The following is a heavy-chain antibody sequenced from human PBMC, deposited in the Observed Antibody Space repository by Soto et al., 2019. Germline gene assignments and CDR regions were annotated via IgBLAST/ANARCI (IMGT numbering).Heavy chain of an antibody. V-gene: IGHV3-53*02. J-gene: IGHJ4*02. D-gene: IGHD6-13*01. CDR2: IYSGGST. CDR3: AREARYSSSWEGNY. Sequence: EVQLVETGGGLIQPGGSLRLSRAASGFTVSSNYMSWVRQAPGKGLEWVSVIYSGGSTYYADSVKGRFTISRDNSKNTLYLQMNSLRAEDTAMYYCAREARYSSSWEGNYWGQGTLVTVSS. CDR1: GFTVSSNY.